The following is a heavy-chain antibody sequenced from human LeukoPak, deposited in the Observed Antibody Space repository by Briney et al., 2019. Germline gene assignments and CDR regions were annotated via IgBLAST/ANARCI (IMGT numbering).Heavy chain of an antibody. CDR1: GGSIRSYY. CDR3: ARDGRSVIYAFDI. J-gene: IGHJ3*02. Sequence: SETLSLTCTVSGGSIRSYYWNWIRQPAGKGLEWIGRMHTSGSTNYNPSLKSRLTMSVDTSKNQFSLKMRSVTAADTAVYYCARDGRSVIYAFDIWGQGTMVTVSS. D-gene: IGHD1-26*01. CDR2: MHTSGST. V-gene: IGHV4-4*07.